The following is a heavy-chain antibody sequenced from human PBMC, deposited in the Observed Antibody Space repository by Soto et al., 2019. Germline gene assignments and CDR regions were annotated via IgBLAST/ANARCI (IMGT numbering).Heavy chain of an antibody. D-gene: IGHD2-8*01. V-gene: IGHV3-23*01. CDR3: EKTRGAMIYAISVYGMDV. J-gene: IGHJ6*02. CDR2: ISGSADST. Sequence: EVQLLESGGGFIHPGGSLRLSCAASGFSFSSFAMNWVRQAPVKGLEWVSIISGSADSTFYADSVKGRFTISRDNSKSSLYLQINSLRAEDTAVYYCEKTRGAMIYAISVYGMDVWGQGTTVTVSS. CDR1: GFSFSSFA.